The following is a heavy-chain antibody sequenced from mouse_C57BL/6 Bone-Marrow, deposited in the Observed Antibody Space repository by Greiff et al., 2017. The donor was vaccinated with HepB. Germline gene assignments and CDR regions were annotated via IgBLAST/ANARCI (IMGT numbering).Heavy chain of an antibody. Sequence: EVQGVESGGGLVQSGRSLRLSCATSGFTFSDFYMEWVRQAPGKGLEWIAASRNKANDYTTEYSASGKGRFIVSRDTSQSILYLQMNALRAEDTAIYYCARDDGYWYFDVWGTGTTVTVSS. CDR3: ARDDGYWYFDV. D-gene: IGHD1-1*02. CDR2: SRNKANDYTT. J-gene: IGHJ1*03. CDR1: GFTFSDFY. V-gene: IGHV7-1*01.